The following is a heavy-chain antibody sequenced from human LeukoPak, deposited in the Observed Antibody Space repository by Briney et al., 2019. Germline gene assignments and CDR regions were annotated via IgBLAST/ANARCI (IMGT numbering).Heavy chain of an antibody. Sequence: PSETLSLTCTVSGGSISSSSYYWGWIRQPPGKGLEWIGSIYYSGSTYYNPSLKSRVTISVDTSKNQFSLKLSSVTAADTAVSYCANTEQWLARNWGQGTLVTVSS. CDR2: IYYSGST. V-gene: IGHV4-39*01. CDR1: GGSISSSSYY. J-gene: IGHJ4*02. CDR3: ANTEQWLARN. D-gene: IGHD6-19*01.